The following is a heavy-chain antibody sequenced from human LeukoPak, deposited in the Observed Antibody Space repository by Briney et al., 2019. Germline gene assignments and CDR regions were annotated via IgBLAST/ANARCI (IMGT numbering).Heavy chain of an antibody. J-gene: IGHJ1*01. CDR2: INHSGST. CDR3: ARVSYDFWSGYYRPVEYFQH. D-gene: IGHD3-3*01. CDR1: GGSFSGYY. Sequence: SETLSLTCAVYGGSFSGYYWSWIRQPPGKGLEWIGEINHSGSTNYNPPLKSRVTISVDTSKNQFSLKLSSVTAADTAVYYCARVSYDFWSGYYRPVEYFQHWGQGTLVTVSS. V-gene: IGHV4-34*01.